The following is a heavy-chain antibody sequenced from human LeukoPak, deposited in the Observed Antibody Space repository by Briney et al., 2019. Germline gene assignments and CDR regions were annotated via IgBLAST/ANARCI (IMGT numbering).Heavy chain of an antibody. V-gene: IGHV3-7*01. CDR2: IKDDGSGQ. CDR3: ARGDHEY. CDR1: GFTFSSYG. J-gene: IGHJ4*02. Sequence: GGCLRLSCAASGFTFSSYGMHWVRQAPGKGLEWVASIKDDGSGQFYVDSVKGRFTISRDDAKNSLFLQMNSLRADDTAVYYCARGDHEYWGQGTLVTVSS.